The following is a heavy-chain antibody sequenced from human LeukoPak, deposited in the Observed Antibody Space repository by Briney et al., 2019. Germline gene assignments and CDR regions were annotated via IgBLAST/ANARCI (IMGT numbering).Heavy chain of an antibody. J-gene: IGHJ4*02. CDR3: ATGVVVPAARGDY. Sequence: ASVQVSCKVSGYSLTELSMHWVRQAPGKGLGWMGGFDPEDRETIYAQKFQGRVTMTEDTSTDTAYMELSSLSSEDTAVYYCATGVVVPAARGDYWGQGTLVTVSS. D-gene: IGHD2-2*01. CDR2: FDPEDRET. V-gene: IGHV1-24*01. CDR1: GYSLTELS.